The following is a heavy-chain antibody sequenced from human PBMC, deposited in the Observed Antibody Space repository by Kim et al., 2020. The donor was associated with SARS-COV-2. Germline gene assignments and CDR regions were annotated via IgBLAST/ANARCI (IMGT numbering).Heavy chain of an antibody. CDR2: IVWDDDK. CDR3: ARIQCYCSSSGWQAAYFDY. D-gene: IGHD2-2*01. J-gene: IGHJ4*02. Sequence: SGPTLVKPTQTLTLTCTFSGFSLSTSGMCVSWIRQPPGKALEWLDRIVWDDDKYYSTSLKTRLTISKDTSKNQVVLTMTNMEPVDTTTYYCARIQCYCSSSGWQAAYFDYWGQGTLVTVSS. V-gene: IGHV2-70*11. CDR1: GFSLSTSGMC.